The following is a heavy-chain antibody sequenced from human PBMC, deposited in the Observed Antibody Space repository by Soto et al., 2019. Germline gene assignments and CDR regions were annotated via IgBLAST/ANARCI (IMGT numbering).Heavy chain of an antibody. J-gene: IGHJ6*02. CDR1: GYTFITYG. CDR3: ARDRPTSSIRARDDYYAKDV. Sequence: QVQLVQSGAEVKKPGASVKVSCKASGYTFITYGISWVRQAPGQGLEWMGWISSYNGNTTYAQKLQGRVTMTTDTATTTAYVELRSLRTADTAVYYRARDRPTSSIRARDDYYAKDVWGQGTTVTVSS. V-gene: IGHV1-18*01. CDR2: ISSYNGNT. D-gene: IGHD6-6*01.